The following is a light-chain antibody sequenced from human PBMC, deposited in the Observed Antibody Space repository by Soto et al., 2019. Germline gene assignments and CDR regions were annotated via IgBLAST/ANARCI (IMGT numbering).Light chain of an antibody. CDR3: LQDYNYPT. CDR1: QGIRND. J-gene: IGKJ3*01. V-gene: IGKV1-6*01. Sequence: AIQMTQSPSSLSASVGDRVTITCRASQGIRNDLGWYQQKPGKAPKLLIYAASSLQSGVPSRFSGSGSGTDFTLTISSLQPEDFVTYYCLQDYNYPTFGPGTKVDIK. CDR2: AAS.